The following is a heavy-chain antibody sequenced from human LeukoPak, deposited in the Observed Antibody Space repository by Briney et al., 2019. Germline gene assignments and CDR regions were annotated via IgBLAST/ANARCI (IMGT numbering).Heavy chain of an antibody. CDR1: GFTFSSYS. Sequence: GGSLRLSCAASGFTFSSYSMNWVRQAPGKGLEWVSYISSSSSTIYYADSVKGRFTISRDNAKNSLYLQMNSLRDEDTAVYYCAREKTGTNYYYYGMGVWGQGTTVTVSS. J-gene: IGHJ6*02. CDR3: AREKTGTNYYYYGMGV. CDR2: ISSSSSTI. V-gene: IGHV3-48*02. D-gene: IGHD1-7*01.